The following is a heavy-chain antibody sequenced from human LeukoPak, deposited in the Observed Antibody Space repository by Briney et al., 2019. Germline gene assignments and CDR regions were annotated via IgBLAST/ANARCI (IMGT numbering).Heavy chain of an antibody. D-gene: IGHD3-22*01. CDR3: ARQSGESYYDSSGYYNYYGMDV. CDR2: IYYSGST. V-gene: IGHV4-59*08. CDR1: GGSISSYY. Sequence: KPSETLSLTCTVSGGSISSYYWSWIRQPPGKGLEWIGYIYYSGSTNYNPSLKSRVTISVDTSKNQFSLKLSSVTAADTAVYYCARQSGESYYDSSGYYNYYGMDVWGQGTTVTVSS. J-gene: IGHJ6*02.